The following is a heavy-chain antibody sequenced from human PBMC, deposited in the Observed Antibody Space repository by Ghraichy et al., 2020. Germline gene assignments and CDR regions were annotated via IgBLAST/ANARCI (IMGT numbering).Heavy chain of an antibody. CDR2: INHSGST. CDR3: ARSRVWWSPRYYFDY. D-gene: IGHD2-8*02. CDR1: GGSFSGYY. Sequence: SQTLSLTCAVYGGSFSGYYWSWIRQPPGKGLEWIGEINHSGSTNYNPSLKSRVTISVDTSKNQFSLKLSSVTAADTAVYYCARSRVWWSPRYYFDYWGQGTLVTVSS. V-gene: IGHV4-34*01. J-gene: IGHJ4*02.